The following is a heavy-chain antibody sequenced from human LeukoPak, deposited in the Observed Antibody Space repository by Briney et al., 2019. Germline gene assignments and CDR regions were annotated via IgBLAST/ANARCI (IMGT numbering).Heavy chain of an antibody. J-gene: IGHJ6*02. CDR2: IYYSGST. CDR3: ARVHSSGGSCYNYYYYYGMDV. CDR1: GGSISSGGYY. D-gene: IGHD2-15*01. V-gene: IGHV4-31*03. Sequence: SQTLSLTCTVSGGSISSGGYYWSWIRQHPGKGLEWIGYIYYSGSTYYDPSLKSRVTISVDTSKNQFSLKLSSVTAADTAVYYCARVHSSGGSCYNYYYYYGMDVWGQGTTVTVSS.